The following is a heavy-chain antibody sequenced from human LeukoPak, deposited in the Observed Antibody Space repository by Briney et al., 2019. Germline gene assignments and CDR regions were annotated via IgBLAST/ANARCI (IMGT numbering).Heavy chain of an antibody. Sequence: GGSLRLSCAASGFTLSSYEMNWVRQAPGKGLEWVSYISNSGTTMYYAHSVKGRFTISRDNAKNSLYLQMNSLRVEDTAVYYCARHGDGFYYGMDVWGQGTTVTVSS. CDR2: ISNSGTTM. CDR1: GFTLSSYE. CDR3: ARHGDGFYYGMDV. V-gene: IGHV3-48*03. J-gene: IGHJ6*02. D-gene: IGHD4-17*01.